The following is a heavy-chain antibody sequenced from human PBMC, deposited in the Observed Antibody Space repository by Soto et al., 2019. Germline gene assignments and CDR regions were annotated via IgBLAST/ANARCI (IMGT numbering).Heavy chain of an antibody. V-gene: IGHV3-74*01. J-gene: IGHJ3*02. CDR2: INSDGSST. D-gene: IGHD1-26*01. CDR1: GFTFSSYW. Sequence: HPGGSLRLSCAASGFTFSSYWMHWVRQAPGKGLVWVSRINSDGSSTSYADSVKGRFTISRDNAKNTLYLQMNSLRGEDTAVYYCARDGYSGSYLGVFDIWGQGTMVTVSS. CDR3: ARDGYSGSYLGVFDI.